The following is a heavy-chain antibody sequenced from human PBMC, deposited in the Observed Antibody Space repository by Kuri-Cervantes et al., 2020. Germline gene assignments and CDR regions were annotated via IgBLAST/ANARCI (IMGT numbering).Heavy chain of an antibody. V-gene: IGHV1-2*02. CDR2: INPNSGDT. CDR1: GYTFTGNY. J-gene: IGHJ4*02. Sequence: ASVKVSCKASGYTFTGNYIHWVRQAPGQGLEWMGWINPNSGDTNYAQKFQGRVTMTRNTSISTAYMELSSLRSEDTAVYYCARDVSGSYYGDYWGQGTLVTVSS. CDR3: ARDVSGSYYGDY. D-gene: IGHD1-26*01.